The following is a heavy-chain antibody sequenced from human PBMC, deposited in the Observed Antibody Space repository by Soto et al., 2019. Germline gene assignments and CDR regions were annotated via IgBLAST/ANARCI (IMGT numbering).Heavy chain of an antibody. CDR1: GYTFTGYY. D-gene: IGHD3-10*01. Sequence: QVQLVQSGAEVKKPGASVKVSCKASGYTFTGYYMHWVRQAPGQGLEWMGWINPNSGGTNYAQKVQGWVTMTRDTSISTAYMELSRLRSDDTAVYYGAREGLWFGETYGMDVWGQGTTVTVSS. CDR3: AREGLWFGETYGMDV. CDR2: INPNSGGT. V-gene: IGHV1-2*04. J-gene: IGHJ6*02.